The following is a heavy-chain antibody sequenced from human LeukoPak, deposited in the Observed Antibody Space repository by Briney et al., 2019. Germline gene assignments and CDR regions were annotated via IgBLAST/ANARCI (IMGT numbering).Heavy chain of an antibody. CDR1: GFTVSSNY. CDR3: AKGLPSFDY. J-gene: IGHJ4*02. CDR2: VGGSGGST. V-gene: IGHV3-23*01. Sequence: GGSLRLSCAASGFTVSSNYMSWVRQAPGKGLEWVSGVGGSGGSTYYADSVKGRFTISRDNSKNTLYLQMNSLRAEDTAVYYCAKGLPSFDYWGQGTLVTVSS.